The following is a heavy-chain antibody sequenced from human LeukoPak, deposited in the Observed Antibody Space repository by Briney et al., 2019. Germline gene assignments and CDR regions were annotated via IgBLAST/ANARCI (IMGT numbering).Heavy chain of an antibody. Sequence: PSETLSLTCTVSGGSISSDGYYWSWIRQPPGKGLEWIGYIYYSGSTNYNPSLKSRVTISVDTSKNQFSLKLSSVTAADTAVYYCARGSWGYYYDSSGQFDYWGQGTLVTVSS. CDR3: ARGSWGYYYDSSGQFDY. J-gene: IGHJ4*02. CDR2: IYYSGST. V-gene: IGHV4-61*08. D-gene: IGHD3-22*01. CDR1: GGSISSDGYY.